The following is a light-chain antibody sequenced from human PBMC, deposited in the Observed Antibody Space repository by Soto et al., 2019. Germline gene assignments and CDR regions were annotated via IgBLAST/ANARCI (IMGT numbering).Light chain of an antibody. V-gene: IGKV3-20*01. CDR3: HQYGTSPWT. CDR1: QSVSNY. Sequence: EIVLTQSPGTLSLSPGERATLSCRASQSVSNYLAWYQQKPGQAPRVLLYGASSRATGIPDRFSGSGSGTDFTLTISRLEPEEFAVYYCHQYGTSPWTLGQGTKVEIK. CDR2: GAS. J-gene: IGKJ1*01.